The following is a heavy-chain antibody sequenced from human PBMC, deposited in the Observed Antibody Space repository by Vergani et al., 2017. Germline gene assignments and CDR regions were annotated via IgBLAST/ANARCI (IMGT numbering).Heavy chain of an antibody. D-gene: IGHD3-10*01. J-gene: IGHJ6*02. CDR2: ISSSSSTI. CDR1: GFTFSSYS. Sequence: EVQLVESGGGLVQPGGSLRLSCAASGFTFSSYSMNWVRQAPGEGLEWVSYISSSSSTIYYADSVKGRFTIFRDNAKNSLYLQMNSLRDEDTAVYYCARVPSGRNQVHYYYYYGMDVWGQGTTVTVSS. V-gene: IGHV3-48*02. CDR3: ARVPSGRNQVHYYYYYGMDV.